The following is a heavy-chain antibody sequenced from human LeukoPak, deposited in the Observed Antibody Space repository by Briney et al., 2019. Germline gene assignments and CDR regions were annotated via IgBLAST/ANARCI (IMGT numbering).Heavy chain of an antibody. D-gene: IGHD3-10*02. J-gene: IGHJ3*02. CDR3: VRRGLVPAFDI. CDR2: VNSDGNVT. Sequence: GGSLRLSCAASGFTFSSYWMHWVRQAPGKGLVWLSRVNSDGNVTTYADSVRGRFTISRDNAKNTLYPQMNSLGAEDTAVYYCVRRGLVPAFDIWGQGTMVTVTS. CDR1: GFTFSSYW. V-gene: IGHV3-74*01.